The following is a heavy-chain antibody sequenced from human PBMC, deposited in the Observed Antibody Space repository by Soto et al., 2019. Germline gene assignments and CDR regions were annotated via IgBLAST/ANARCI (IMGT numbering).Heavy chain of an antibody. V-gene: IGHV3-11*01. D-gene: IGHD3-16*01. CDR1: GFTLSDYY. CDR3: ARNYVRLTSPPGY. CDR2: ISTSDNTV. Sequence: QVQLVESGGGLVKPGGSLRLSCAASGFTLSDYYMSWIRQAPGKGLEWISSISTSDNTVYYADSVKGRFTISRDDAKKSLYLQMNSLRAEDTAVYYCARNYVRLTSPPGYWGQGTLVTVSS. J-gene: IGHJ4*02.